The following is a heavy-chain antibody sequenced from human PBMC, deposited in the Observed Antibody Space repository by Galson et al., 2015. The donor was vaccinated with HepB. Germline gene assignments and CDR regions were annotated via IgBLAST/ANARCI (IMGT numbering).Heavy chain of an antibody. CDR3: AVTMIVVPPTDYYGMDV. Sequence: SVKVSCKASGYTFTSYGISWVRQAPGQGLEWMGWISAYNGNTNYAQKLQGRVTMTTDTSTSTAYMELRSLRSDDTAVYYCAVTMIVVPPTDYYGMDVWGQGTTVTVSS. V-gene: IGHV1-18*01. D-gene: IGHD3-22*01. J-gene: IGHJ6*02. CDR2: ISAYNGNT. CDR1: GYTFTSYG.